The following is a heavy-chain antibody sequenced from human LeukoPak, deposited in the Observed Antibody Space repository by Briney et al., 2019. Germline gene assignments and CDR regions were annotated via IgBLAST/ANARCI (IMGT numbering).Heavy chain of an antibody. CDR2: ISFDGSNK. CDR3: ARDRRDYYDSSGYYGL. CDR1: GFTFSSYA. D-gene: IGHD3-22*01. Sequence: GGSLRLSCAASGFTFSSYAMHWVRQAPGKGLEWVAVISFDGSNKYYADSVKGRFTISRDNSKNTLYLQMNSLRPDDTAVYYCARDRRDYYDSSGYYGLWGQGTPVTVSS. J-gene: IGHJ4*02. V-gene: IGHV3-30*04.